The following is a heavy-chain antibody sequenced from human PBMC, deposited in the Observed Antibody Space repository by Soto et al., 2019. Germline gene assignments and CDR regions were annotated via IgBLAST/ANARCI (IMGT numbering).Heavy chain of an antibody. Sequence: GGSLRLSCAASGFTFSSYAMSWVRQAPGKGLEWVSAISGSGGSTYYADSVKGRFTISGDNSKNTLYLQMNSLRAEDTAVYYCAKVMGYCSGGSCYSGFDYWGKGTLVTVSS. CDR2: ISGSGGST. D-gene: IGHD2-15*01. J-gene: IGHJ4*02. CDR1: GFTFSSYA. V-gene: IGHV3-23*01. CDR3: AKVMGYCSGGSCYSGFDY.